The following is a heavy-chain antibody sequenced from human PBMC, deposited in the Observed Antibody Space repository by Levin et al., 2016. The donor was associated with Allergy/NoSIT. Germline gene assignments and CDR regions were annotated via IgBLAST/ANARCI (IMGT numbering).Heavy chain of an antibody. CDR1: GFTFTGYS. V-gene: IGHV3-21*01. CDR3: AKLGGYYYYMDV. J-gene: IGHJ6*03. CDR2: ISIRSDYI. Sequence: LSLTCAASGFTFTGYSMNWVRLAPGKGLEWVSSISIRSDYIYYADSVKGRFTISRDNAKNTLYLQINSLTAEDTAVYYCAKLGGYYYYMDVWGKGTTVTVSS. D-gene: IGHD3-16*01.